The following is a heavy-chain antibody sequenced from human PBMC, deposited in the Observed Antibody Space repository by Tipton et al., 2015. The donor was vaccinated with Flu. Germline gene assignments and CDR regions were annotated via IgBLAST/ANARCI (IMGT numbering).Heavy chain of an antibody. CDR3: SREVDRGDGYHFHNDY. CDR2: ISSSGSTI. D-gene: IGHD3-22*01. V-gene: IGHV3-48*03. Sequence: GSLRLSCEAFGFSLSHYEMNWVRQAPGEGLEWVSYISSSGSTIYYADSVRGRFTISRDNAKNSLYLQMDSLRDDDTAVYYCSREVDRGDGYHFHNDYWGQGTLVTVSS. CDR1: GFSLSHYE. J-gene: IGHJ4*02.